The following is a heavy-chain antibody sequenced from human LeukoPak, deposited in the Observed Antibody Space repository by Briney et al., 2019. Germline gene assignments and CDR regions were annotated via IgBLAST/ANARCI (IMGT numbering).Heavy chain of an antibody. V-gene: IGHV4-39*07. CDR2: TYYSGST. CDR3: ARVVGGCSSTSCLESWFDP. Sequence: PSETLSLTCTVSGGSISSSSYYWGWIRPPPGKGLEWIGSTYYSGSTYYNPSLKSRVTISVDTSKNQFSLKLSSVTAADTAVYYCARVVGGCSSTSCLESWFDPWGQGTLVTVSS. J-gene: IGHJ5*02. D-gene: IGHD2-2*01. CDR1: GGSISSSSYY.